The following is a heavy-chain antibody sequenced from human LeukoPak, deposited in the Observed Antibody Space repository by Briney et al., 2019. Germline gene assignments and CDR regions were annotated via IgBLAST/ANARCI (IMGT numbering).Heavy chain of an antibody. CDR1: GFTFSSYA. V-gene: IGHV3-23*01. CDR2: ISGSGGST. CDR3: TNIGGTMIVGWFDP. Sequence: GGSLRLSCAASGFTFSSYAMSWVRLAPGKGLEGVSTISGSGGSTYYADSVKGRFTIYRDNSRNTLCLQMNSLRAEDTAVYYCTNIGGTMIVGWFDPWGQGTQVTVSS. J-gene: IGHJ5*02. D-gene: IGHD3-22*01.